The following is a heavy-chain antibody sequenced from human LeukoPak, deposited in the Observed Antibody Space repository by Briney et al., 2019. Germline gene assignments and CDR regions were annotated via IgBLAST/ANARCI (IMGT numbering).Heavy chain of an antibody. CDR1: GYTYTNYG. CDR3: AGVSLWFGDLSPQFDP. Sequence: ASVKVSCKASGYTYTNYGFTWVRQAPGQGLEWMGWISVYNGNISYAQKLQGRVTMTTDTSTSTAYMELRSLRSDDTAVYYCAGVSLWFGDLSPQFDPWGQGTLVTVSS. J-gene: IGHJ5*02. D-gene: IGHD3-10*01. CDR2: ISVYNGNI. V-gene: IGHV1-18*01.